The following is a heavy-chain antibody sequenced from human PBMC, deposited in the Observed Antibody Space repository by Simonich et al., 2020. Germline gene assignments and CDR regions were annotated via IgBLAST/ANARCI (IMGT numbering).Heavy chain of an antibody. CDR2: INHSGST. V-gene: IGHV4-34*01. J-gene: IGHJ1*01. CDR3: ARGLRVAAAGTAFQH. CDR1: GGSFSGYY. D-gene: IGHD6-13*01. Sequence: QVQLQQWGAGLLKPSETLSLTCAVYGGSFSGYYWSWIRQPPGKGLEWIGEINHSGSTNYNPSLKSRVTISVDTSKNQFSLKLSSVTAADTAVYYCARGLRVAAAGTAFQHWCQGTLVTVSS.